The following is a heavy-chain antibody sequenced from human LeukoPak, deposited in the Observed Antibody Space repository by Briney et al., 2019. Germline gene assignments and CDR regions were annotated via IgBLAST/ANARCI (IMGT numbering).Heavy chain of an antibody. D-gene: IGHD1-1*01. V-gene: IGHV4-39*01. CDR3: ARLWRAAIDY. CDR1: GGSIRSSDYY. Sequence: SETLSLTFTVSGGSIRSSDYYWAWSRPPPGRGREWIGTIHYSGSTFYKPPLKRRLTVSANTSRNQFYMKLTSVTAADTAVYYCARLWRAAIDYRGQGTLVTVSS. CDR2: IHYSGST. J-gene: IGHJ4*02.